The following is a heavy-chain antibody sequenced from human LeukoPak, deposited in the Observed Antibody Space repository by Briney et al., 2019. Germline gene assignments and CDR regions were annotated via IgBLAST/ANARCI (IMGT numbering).Heavy chain of an antibody. Sequence: SVKVSCKASGGTFSSYAISWVRQAPGQGLEWMGGIIPIFGTANYAQKFQGRVTITTDESTSTAYMELSSLRSEDTAVYYCARDHYGDRDGSRRTKTKNTYYYYYMDVWGKGTTVTVSS. J-gene: IGHJ6*03. D-gene: IGHD4-17*01. V-gene: IGHV1-69*05. CDR1: GGTFSSYA. CDR2: IIPIFGTA. CDR3: ARDHYGDRDGSRRTKTKNTYYYYYMDV.